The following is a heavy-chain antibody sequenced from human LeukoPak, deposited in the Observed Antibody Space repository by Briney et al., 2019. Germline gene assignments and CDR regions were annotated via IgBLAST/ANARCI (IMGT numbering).Heavy chain of an antibody. J-gene: IGHJ6*02. CDR2: INHSGST. CDR1: GGSFSGYY. Sequence: SETLSLTCAVYGGSFSGYYWSWIRQPPGKGLEWIGEINHSGSTNYNPSLKSRVTISVDTSKNQFSLKLSSVTAEDTAVYYCARAEIDRYGMDVWGQGTTVTVSS. V-gene: IGHV4-34*01. CDR3: ARAEIDRYGMDV. D-gene: IGHD5-24*01.